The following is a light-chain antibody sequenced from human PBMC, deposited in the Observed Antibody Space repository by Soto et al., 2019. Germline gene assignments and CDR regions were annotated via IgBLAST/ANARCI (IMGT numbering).Light chain of an antibody. Sequence: QSALTQPASVSGSPGQSITISCTGTSSDVGGYNYVSWYQQHPGKAPKLMIYEVSNRPSGVSNRFSGSKSGNTASLTISGLQAEDGADYYCSSYTSSNIEYVFGTGTKLTVL. CDR2: EVS. CDR3: SSYTSSNIEYV. J-gene: IGLJ1*01. V-gene: IGLV2-14*01. CDR1: SSDVGGYNY.